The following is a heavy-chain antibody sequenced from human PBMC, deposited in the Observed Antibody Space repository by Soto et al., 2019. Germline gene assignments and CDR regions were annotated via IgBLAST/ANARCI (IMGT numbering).Heavy chain of an antibody. CDR2: ISAYNGNT. CDR3: ARDLHYYDSSGQTDY. D-gene: IGHD3-22*01. CDR1: GYTFTSYG. V-gene: IGHV1-18*01. Sequence: QVQLVQSGAEVKQPGASVKVSCKASGYTFTSYGISWVRQAPGQGLEWMGWISAYNGNTNYAQKLQGRVTMTTDTSTSTAYMELRSLRSDDTAVYYCARDLHYYDSSGQTDYWGQGTLVTVSS. J-gene: IGHJ4*02.